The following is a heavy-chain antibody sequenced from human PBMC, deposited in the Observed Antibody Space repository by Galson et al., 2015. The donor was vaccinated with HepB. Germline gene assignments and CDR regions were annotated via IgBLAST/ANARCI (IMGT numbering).Heavy chain of an antibody. CDR3: TADYLNMITFGGVIVHDAFDI. Sequence: SVKVSCKASGYTFTSYAMNWVRQAPGQGLEWMGWINTNTGNPTYAQGFTGRFVFSLDTSVSTAYLQISSLKAEDTAVYYCTADYLNMITFGGVIVHDAFDIWGQGTMVTVSS. J-gene: IGHJ3*02. CDR1: GYTFTSYA. CDR2: INTNTGNP. D-gene: IGHD3-16*02. V-gene: IGHV7-4-1*02.